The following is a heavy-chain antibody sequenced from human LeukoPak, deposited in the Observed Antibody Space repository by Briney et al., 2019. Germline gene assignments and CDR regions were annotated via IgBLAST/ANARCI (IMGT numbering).Heavy chain of an antibody. V-gene: IGHV3-23*01. D-gene: IGHD1-26*01. CDR2: ISGSGGST. CDR1: GFTFSSYA. J-gene: IGHJ4*02. Sequence: PGGSLRLSCAAPGFTFSSYAMSWVRQAPGKGLEWVSAISGSGGSTYYADSVKGRFTISRDNSKNTLYLQMNSLRAEDTAVYYCAKGVEWELLTTFDYWGQGTLVTVSS. CDR3: AKGVEWELLTTFDY.